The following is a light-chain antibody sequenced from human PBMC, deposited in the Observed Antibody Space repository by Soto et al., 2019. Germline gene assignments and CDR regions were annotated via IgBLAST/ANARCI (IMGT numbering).Light chain of an antibody. CDR3: QQYGSSTWT. CDR1: QSVSSSY. V-gene: IGKV3-20*01. Sequence: EIVLTQSPGTLSLSPGERATLSCRASQSVSSSYLAWYQQKPGQAPRLLIYGASSRATGIPDRFRGSGSGNDFTLTISRLEPEDFAVYYCQQYGSSTWTFGQGTKVEIK. J-gene: IGKJ1*01. CDR2: GAS.